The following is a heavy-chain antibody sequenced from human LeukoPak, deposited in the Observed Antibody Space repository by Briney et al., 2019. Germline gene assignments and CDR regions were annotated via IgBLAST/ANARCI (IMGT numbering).Heavy chain of an antibody. V-gene: IGHV4-59*08. J-gene: IGHJ4*02. CDR2: IYYSGTT. CDR3: ARRGRYFDY. D-gene: IGHD3-10*01. CDR1: GDSISSYY. Sequence: SETLSLTCTVSGDSISSYYWSWIRQSPGKGLEWTGYIYYSGTTNYNPSLKSRVTISVDTSKNQFSLKLSSVTAADTAVYYCARRGRYFDYWGQGTLVTVSS.